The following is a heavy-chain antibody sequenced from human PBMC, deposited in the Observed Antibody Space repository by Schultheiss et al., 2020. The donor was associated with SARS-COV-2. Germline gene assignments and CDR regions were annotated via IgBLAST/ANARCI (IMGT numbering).Heavy chain of an antibody. Sequence: SQTLSLTCTVSGGSISSYYWSWIRQPPGKGLEWIGYIYYSGSTNYNPSLMSRSTISVDTSKNQFSLKLSSVTAADTAVYYCARAIGGYNYGYLDYWGQGTLVTVSS. V-gene: IGHV4-59*01. CDR1: GGSISSYY. CDR3: ARAIGGYNYGYLDY. J-gene: IGHJ4*02. CDR2: IYYSGST. D-gene: IGHD5-18*01.